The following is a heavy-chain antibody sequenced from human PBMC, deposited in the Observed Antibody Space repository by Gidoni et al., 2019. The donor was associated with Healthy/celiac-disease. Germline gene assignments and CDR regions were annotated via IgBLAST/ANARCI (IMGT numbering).Heavy chain of an antibody. CDR3: AEGPGYYDSSGYYEVDAFDI. D-gene: IGHD3-22*01. J-gene: IGHJ3*02. CDR1: GGSISSSSYY. Sequence: QLQLQESGPGLVKPSETLSLTCTVSGGSISSSSYYWGWIRQPPGKGREWIGSIYYSGSTYSNPSLKSRVTISVDTSKNQFSLKLSSVTAADTAVYYCAEGPGYYDSSGYYEVDAFDIWGQGTMVTVSS. V-gene: IGHV4-39*01. CDR2: IYYSGST.